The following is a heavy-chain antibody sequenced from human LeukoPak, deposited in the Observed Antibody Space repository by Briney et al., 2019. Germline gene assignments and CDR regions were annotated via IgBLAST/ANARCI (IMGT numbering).Heavy chain of an antibody. V-gene: IGHV5-51*01. CDR1: GYSFTSYW. Sequence: GESLKISCKGSGYSFTSYWIGWVRQMPGKGLEWMGIIYPGDSDTRYSPSFQGQVTISADKSISTAYLQWSSLKASDTDMYYCARRGXXDYVXGSYRPPREYYFDYWGQGTLVTVSS. CDR3: ARRGXXDYVXGSYRPPREYYFDY. D-gene: IGHD3-16*02. CDR2: IYPGDSDT. J-gene: IGHJ4*02.